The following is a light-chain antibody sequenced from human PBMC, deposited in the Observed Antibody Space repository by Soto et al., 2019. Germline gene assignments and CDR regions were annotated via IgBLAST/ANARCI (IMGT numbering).Light chain of an antibody. CDR3: QQTFSPPYT. CDR1: QSISNS. V-gene: IGKV1-39*01. CDR2: VAS. J-gene: IGKJ2*01. Sequence: DIQMTQSLSSLSASVGDTVTITCRASQSISNSLSWYQQKPGKAPKFLIYVASTLQRGVPSRFSGRGSGTDFTLTISSLQPEDVATYYFQQTFSPPYTFGQGTKLEIK.